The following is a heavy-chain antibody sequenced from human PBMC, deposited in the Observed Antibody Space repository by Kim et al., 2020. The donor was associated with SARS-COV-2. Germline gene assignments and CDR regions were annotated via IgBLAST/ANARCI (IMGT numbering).Heavy chain of an antibody. CDR2: IYYSGST. J-gene: IGHJ4*02. CDR1: GGSISSYY. Sequence: SETLSLTCTVSGGSISSYYWSWIRQPPGKGLEWIGYIYYSGSTNYNPSLKSRVTISVDTSKNQFSLKLSSVTAADTAVYYCASSAYYDILTGYNPYYFDYWGQGTLVTVSS. CDR3: ASSAYYDILTGYNPYYFDY. D-gene: IGHD3-9*01. V-gene: IGHV4-59*01.